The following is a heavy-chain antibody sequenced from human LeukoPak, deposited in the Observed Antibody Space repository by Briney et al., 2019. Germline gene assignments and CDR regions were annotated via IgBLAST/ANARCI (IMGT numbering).Heavy chain of an antibody. D-gene: IGHD2-2*01. J-gene: IGHJ6*02. Sequence: PGGSLRLSCEASGFTFDDFGMSWVRQAPGKGLEWVAGINWNGEITGYAVSVKGRFTISRDNAKNSLNLQMNSLRAEDSALYYCARVSHCSSSSCYLGGMDVWGQGTTVTVSS. CDR1: GFTFDDFG. CDR3: ARVSHCSSSSCYLGGMDV. V-gene: IGHV3-20*04. CDR2: INWNGEIT.